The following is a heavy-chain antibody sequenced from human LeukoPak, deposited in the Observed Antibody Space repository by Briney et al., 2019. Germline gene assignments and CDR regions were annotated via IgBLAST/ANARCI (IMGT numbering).Heavy chain of an antibody. D-gene: IGHD3-10*01. CDR2: IYYSGST. Sequence: GSLRLSCAASGFTFSSYSMNWIRQPPGKGLEWIGSIYYSGSTYYNPSLKSRVTISVDTSKNQFSLKLSSVTAADTAVYYCARHEWFGSFDYWGQGTLVTVSS. CDR3: ARHEWFGSFDY. CDR1: GFTFSSYS. J-gene: IGHJ4*02. V-gene: IGHV4-39*01.